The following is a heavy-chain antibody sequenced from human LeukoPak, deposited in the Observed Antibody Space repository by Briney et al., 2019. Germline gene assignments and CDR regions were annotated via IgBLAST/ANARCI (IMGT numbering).Heavy chain of an antibody. Sequence: ASVKVSCKASGYTFTSYGISWVRQAPGQGLEWMGWISAYNGNTNYAQKPQGRVTMTTDTSTSTAYMELRSLRSDDTAVYYCARDPYYDSSGYTYFDYWGQGTLVTVSS. D-gene: IGHD3-22*01. CDR1: GYTFTSYG. J-gene: IGHJ4*02. V-gene: IGHV1-18*01. CDR2: ISAYNGNT. CDR3: ARDPYYDSSGYTYFDY.